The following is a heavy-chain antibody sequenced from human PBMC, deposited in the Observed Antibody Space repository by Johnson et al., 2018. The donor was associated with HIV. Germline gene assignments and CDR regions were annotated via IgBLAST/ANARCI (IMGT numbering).Heavy chain of an antibody. J-gene: IGHJ3*02. CDR1: GFTVSSNY. D-gene: IGHD1-7*01. Sequence: QVQLVESGGGLVQPGGSLRLSCAASGFTVSSNYMSWVRQAPGKGLEWVAVISYDGDNVYYADSVKGRFTISRDNSKNTLYLQMNSLKTEDTAVYYCTTGTGTTTLYAFDIWGQGTMVTVSS. CDR2: ISYDGDNV. V-gene: IGHV3-30*03. CDR3: TTGTGTTTLYAFDI.